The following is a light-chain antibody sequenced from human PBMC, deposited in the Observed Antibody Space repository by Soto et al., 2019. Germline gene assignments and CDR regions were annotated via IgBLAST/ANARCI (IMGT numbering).Light chain of an antibody. V-gene: IGKV3-20*01. CDR3: QQYGSSPLLP. CDR2: GAS. CDR1: QSVSSSY. Sequence: EIVLTQSPGTLSLSPGERATISCRASQSVSSSYLAWYQQKPGQAPRLLIYGASSRATGIPDRFSGSGSGTDFTLTISRLEPEDFAVYYCQQYGSSPLLPFGQGTKLEIK. J-gene: IGKJ2*01.